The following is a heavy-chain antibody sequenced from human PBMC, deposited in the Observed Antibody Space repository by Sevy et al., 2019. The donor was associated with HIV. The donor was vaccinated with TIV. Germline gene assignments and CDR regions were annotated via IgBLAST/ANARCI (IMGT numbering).Heavy chain of an antibody. CDR1: GDSINTYY. CDR2: VSTSGST. J-gene: IGHJ4*02. Sequence: SETLSLTCTVSGDSINTYYWSWIRQPPGKGLEWIGYVSTSGSTNYNPSLKSRGTISLDTSRNQVSLKVTSVTAADAAVYYCARLRWDLVVVPGATPGCYFDQWRQGTLVTVSS. D-gene: IGHD2-2*01. CDR3: ARLRWDLVVVPGATPGCYFDQ. V-gene: IGHV4-4*08.